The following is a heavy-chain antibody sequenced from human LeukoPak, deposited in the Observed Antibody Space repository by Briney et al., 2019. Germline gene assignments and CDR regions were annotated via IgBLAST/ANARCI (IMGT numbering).Heavy chain of an antibody. J-gene: IGHJ4*02. CDR3: ARGGYPAKGKFDY. V-gene: IGHV3-7*01. Sequence: PGRSLRLSCAASGFTFSSYWMSWVRQTPGKGLEWVANIKVDGSEKYYVDSVKGRFTISRDNAKNSLYLQMNSLRAEDTAVYYCARGGYPAKGKFDYWGQGTLVTVSS. CDR2: IKVDGSEK. CDR1: GFTFSSYW. D-gene: IGHD5-12*01.